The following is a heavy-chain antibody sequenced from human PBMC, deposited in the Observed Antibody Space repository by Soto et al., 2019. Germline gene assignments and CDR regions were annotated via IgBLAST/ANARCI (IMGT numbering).Heavy chain of an antibody. Sequence: GGSLRLSCAASGFTFSSYWMSWVRQAPGKGLEWVANIKQDGSEKYYVDSVKGRFTISRDNAKNSLYLQMNSLRAEDTAVYYCARVELYCSGGSCYSGYYYYMDVWGKGTTVTVSS. CDR1: GFTFSSYW. CDR3: ARVELYCSGGSCYSGYYYYMDV. J-gene: IGHJ6*03. D-gene: IGHD2-15*01. V-gene: IGHV3-7*01. CDR2: IKQDGSEK.